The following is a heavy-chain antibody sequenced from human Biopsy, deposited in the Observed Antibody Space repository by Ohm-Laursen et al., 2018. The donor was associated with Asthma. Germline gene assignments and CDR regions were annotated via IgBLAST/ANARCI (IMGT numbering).Heavy chain of an antibody. Sequence: SLRLSCTASGFAFNNSSMTWVRQAPGKGLEWVSSISASGVRTFYADSVEGRFTVSRDSSRNTLYLQLSTLRVEDTAVYFCAKITTDRQRANNWFDPWGQGTLVTVSS. D-gene: IGHD3-22*01. CDR2: ISASGVRT. J-gene: IGHJ5*02. CDR1: GFAFNNSS. CDR3: AKITTDRQRANNWFDP. V-gene: IGHV3-23*01.